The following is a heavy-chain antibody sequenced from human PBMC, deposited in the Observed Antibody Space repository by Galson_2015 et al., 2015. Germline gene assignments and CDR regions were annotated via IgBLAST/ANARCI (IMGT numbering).Heavy chain of an antibody. V-gene: IGHV3-49*04. CDR3: TRDFSMSPAALLMFDY. CDR1: GFTFGDYA. J-gene: IGHJ4*02. CDR2: IRSKAYGGTT. D-gene: IGHD2-2*01. Sequence: SLRLSCAASGFTFGDYAMSWVRQAPGKGLEWVGFIRSKAYGGTTEYAASVKGRFTISRDDSKSIAYLQMNSLKTEDTAVYYCTRDFSMSPAALLMFDYWGQGTLVTVSS.